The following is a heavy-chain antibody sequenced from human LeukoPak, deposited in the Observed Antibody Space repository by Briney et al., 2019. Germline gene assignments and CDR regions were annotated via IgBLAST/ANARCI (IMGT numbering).Heavy chain of an antibody. V-gene: IGHV1-2*02. CDR2: INPNSGGT. CDR3: ARDGIVVVPAAMGGVYYYYYVDV. CDR1: GYTFTGYY. Sequence: GASVKVSCKASGYTFTGYYMHWVRQAPGQGLEWMGWINPNSGGTNYAQKFQGRVTMTRDTSISTAYMELSRLRSDDTAVYYCARDGIVVVPAAMGGVYYYYYVDVWGKGTTVTISS. D-gene: IGHD2-2*01. J-gene: IGHJ6*03.